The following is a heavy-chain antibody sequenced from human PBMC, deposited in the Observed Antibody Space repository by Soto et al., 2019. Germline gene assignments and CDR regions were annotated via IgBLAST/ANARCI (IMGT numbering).Heavy chain of an antibody. CDR1: GASVTSDSYY. Sequence: QVHLQESGPGLVLPSQTLSLTCSVSGASVTSDSYYWSWIRQHPGKGLEWIGYISHTGSAFYNPSLKSRVSISIDTSTDKFSLRLSSLTAADTAVYYCARWELRDFDSWGPGTLVTVSS. J-gene: IGHJ4*02. V-gene: IGHV4-31*03. CDR2: ISHTGSA. D-gene: IGHD1-7*01. CDR3: ARWELRDFDS.